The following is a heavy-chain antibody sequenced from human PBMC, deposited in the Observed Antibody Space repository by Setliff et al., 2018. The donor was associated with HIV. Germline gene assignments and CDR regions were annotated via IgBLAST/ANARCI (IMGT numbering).Heavy chain of an antibody. CDR3: ARQGNIVVVPSFDY. CDR1: GSYISTSNYY. J-gene: IGHJ4*02. Sequence: SETLSLTCTVSGSYISTSNYYWGWVRQPPGKGLEWVGNVDYTGSTYYNPSLKRRVTISVDTYKNQLSLRLNSVTAAETAVYYCARQGNIVVVPSFDYWGQGTLFTVSS. V-gene: IGHV4-39*01. CDR2: VDYTGST. D-gene: IGHD2-15*01.